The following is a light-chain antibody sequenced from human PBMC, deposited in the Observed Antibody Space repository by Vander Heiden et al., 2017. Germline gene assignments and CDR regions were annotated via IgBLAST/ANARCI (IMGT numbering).Light chain of an antibody. J-gene: IGKJ5*01. CDR2: EAS. CDR1: QGIENH. CDR3: QQYRHYPVT. Sequence: DIQMPQSPSSLSASVGDRVTFTCRASQGIENHLAWFQQKPGKAPKPLIYEASSLRSGVPSRFSGSGSGTDFTLTISSLQPEDFATYYSQQYRHYPVTFGQGTRLEIK. V-gene: IGKV1-16*01.